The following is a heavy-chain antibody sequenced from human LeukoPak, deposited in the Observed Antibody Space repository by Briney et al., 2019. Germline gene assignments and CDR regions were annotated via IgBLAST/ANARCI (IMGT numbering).Heavy chain of an antibody. CDR1: GGSINSSPYD. D-gene: IGHD6-19*01. CDR3: ARLLGAVAVGSDY. Sequence: SETLSLSCTVSGGSINSSPYDWGWIRQPPGKGLEWIGSINYSGNPYYNPSLKSRVTISVDTSKNQFSLKLSPVTAADTAVYYCARLLGAVAVGSDYWGQGTLVTVSS. J-gene: IGHJ4*02. V-gene: IGHV4-39*01. CDR2: INYSGNP.